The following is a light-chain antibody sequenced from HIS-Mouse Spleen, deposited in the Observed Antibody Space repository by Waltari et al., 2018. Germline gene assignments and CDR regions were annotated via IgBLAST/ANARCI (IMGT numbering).Light chain of an antibody. CDR3: QQLNSYXPT. Sequence: DIQLTQSPSFLSASVGDRVTITCRASQGISSYLAWYQQKPGKAPKLLIYAASTLQSGVPSRFSGSGXGTEFTLTISSLQPEDFATXYCQQLNSYXPTFXRVTKVEIK. CDR1: QGISSY. J-gene: IGKJ1*01. CDR2: AAS. V-gene: IGKV1-9*01.